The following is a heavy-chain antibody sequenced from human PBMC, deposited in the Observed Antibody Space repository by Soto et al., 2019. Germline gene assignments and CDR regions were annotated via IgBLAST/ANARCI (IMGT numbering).Heavy chain of an antibody. V-gene: IGHV4-39*01. J-gene: IGHJ4*02. D-gene: IGHD3-9*01. CDR3: ARLEGLATISYYFDF. Sequence: QLQLQESGPGLVKPSETLSLTCIVSGGSVSSSNYYWGWVRQSPGNGREWIGSIYYSGNTYYNPSLESRVTISVDKSNNEFSLKVISVTAADTAVYYCARLEGLATISYYFDFWGQGSLVTVSS. CDR2: IYYSGNT. CDR1: GGSVSSSNYY.